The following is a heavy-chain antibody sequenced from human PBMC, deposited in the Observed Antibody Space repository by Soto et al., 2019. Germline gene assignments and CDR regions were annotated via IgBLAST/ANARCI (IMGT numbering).Heavy chain of an antibody. J-gene: IGHJ4*02. D-gene: IGHD3-10*01. CDR1: GGSISSSSYY. Sequence: SETLSLTCTVSGGSISSSSYYWGWIRQPPGKGLDWIGTIYYSGSTYYNPSLLSRVTISVDTSKNQFSLKLSSVTAADTAVYYCARHEATVVRGVITSAYYFDYWGQGTLVTVSS. CDR2: IYYSGST. CDR3: ARHEATVVRGVITSAYYFDY. V-gene: IGHV4-39*01.